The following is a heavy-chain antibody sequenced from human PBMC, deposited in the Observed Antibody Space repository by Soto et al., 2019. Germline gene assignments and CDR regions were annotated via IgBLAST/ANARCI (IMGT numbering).Heavy chain of an antibody. D-gene: IGHD2-2*01. V-gene: IGHV4-39*01. CDR2: IDYNGVT. CDR1: GASISSRDYC. J-gene: IGHJ4*02. CDR3: GRVMIGTSRHTDSDY. Sequence: SETLSLTCSVSGASISSRDYCCFCIRQTPGKGLEWIGNIDYNGVTYYNPSLKSRVTVSKDTSKNQFSLKVASVTAADTAIYYCGRVMIGTSRHTDSDYWGQGTQVTVSS.